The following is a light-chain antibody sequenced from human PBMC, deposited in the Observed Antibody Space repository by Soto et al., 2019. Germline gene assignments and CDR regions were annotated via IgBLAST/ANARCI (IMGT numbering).Light chain of an antibody. CDR1: SSDVGSHNY. V-gene: IGLV2-14*01. CDR3: SSYTSGSTLYV. J-gene: IGLJ1*01. CDR2: ASS. Sequence: SVLTQPASVSGSPGQSITISCTGTSSDVGSHNYVSWYQQHPGKAPRLMIYASSNRPSGVSHRFSGSRSGNTASLTISGLQAEDEADYFCSSYTSGSTLYVFGSGTKVTVL.